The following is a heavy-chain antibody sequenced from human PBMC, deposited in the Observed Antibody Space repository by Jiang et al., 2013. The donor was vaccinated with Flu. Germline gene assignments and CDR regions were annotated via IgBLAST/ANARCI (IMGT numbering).Heavy chain of an antibody. J-gene: IGHJ4*02. CDR1: GFTFSSYW. CDR3: ARILXSSQVTT. Sequence: VQLVESGGGLVQPGGSLRLSCAASGFTFSSYWMHWVRQVPGKGLVWVSHINNDGNSTNYADSVKGRFTISRDNTKNTVYLQMNSLRVEDTAVYYCARILXSSQVTTWGQGTLVTVSS. D-gene: IGHD4-17*01. CDR2: INNDGNST. V-gene: IGHV3-74*01.